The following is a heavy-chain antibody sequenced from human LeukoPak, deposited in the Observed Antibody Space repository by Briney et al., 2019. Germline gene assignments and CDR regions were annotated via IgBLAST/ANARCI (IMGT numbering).Heavy chain of an antibody. CDR1: GFTFSSFW. CDR2: IDTDGSTT. V-gene: IGHV3-74*01. J-gene: IGHJ4*02. CDR3: ATLNGFGYDY. Sequence: GGSLRLSCAASGFTFSSFWMHWVRQPPGKGLVWVSRIDTDGSTTTYADSVKGRFTISRDNAKNMVYLQINSLRAEDTAVYYFATLNGFGYDYWGQGVLVTVSS. D-gene: IGHD5-18*01.